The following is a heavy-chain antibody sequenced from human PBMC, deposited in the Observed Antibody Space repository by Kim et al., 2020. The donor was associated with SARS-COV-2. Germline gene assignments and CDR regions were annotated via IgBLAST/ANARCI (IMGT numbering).Heavy chain of an antibody. CDR1: GFTFSSYS. CDR2: ISSSSSTI. CDR3: ARESRLYDILTGYYSDHAYGMDV. V-gene: IGHV3-48*02. D-gene: IGHD3-9*01. Sequence: GGSLRLSCAASGFTFSSYSMNWVRQAPGKGLEWVSYISSSSSTIYYADSVKGRFTISRDNAKNSLYLQMNSLRDEDTAVYYCARESRLYDILTGYYSDHAYGMDVWGQGTTVTVSS. J-gene: IGHJ6*02.